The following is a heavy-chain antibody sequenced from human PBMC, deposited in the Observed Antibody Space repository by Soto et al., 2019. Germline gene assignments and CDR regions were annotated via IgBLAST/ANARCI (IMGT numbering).Heavy chain of an antibody. J-gene: IGHJ4*02. CDR3: AREPYCTSATCFIHFDS. CDR2: IFHTGST. D-gene: IGHD2-2*01. V-gene: IGHV4-31*11. CDR1: GASISSSDSY. Sequence: KRSETLSLTCAVSGASISSSDSYWSWIRQRPGKGLEWIGYIFHTGSTYYNPSLKSRVTISLDSSKNQFSLKLTSATAADTAVYFCAREPYCTSATCFIHFDSWGQGSLLTVSS.